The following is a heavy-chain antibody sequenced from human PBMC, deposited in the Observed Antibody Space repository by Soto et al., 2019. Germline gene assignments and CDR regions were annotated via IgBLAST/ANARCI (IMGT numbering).Heavy chain of an antibody. V-gene: IGHV1-3*01. CDR3: AREGYGSGSYYSYYFDY. Sequence: QVQLVQSGAEVKKPGASVKVSCKASGYTFTSYAMHWVRQAPGQRLEWMGWINAGNGNTKYSQKFQGRVTITRDTSASKAYMELSSLRSEDTAVYYWAREGYGSGSYYSYYFDYWGQGTLVTVSS. CDR1: GYTFTSYA. J-gene: IGHJ4*02. D-gene: IGHD3-10*01. CDR2: INAGNGNT.